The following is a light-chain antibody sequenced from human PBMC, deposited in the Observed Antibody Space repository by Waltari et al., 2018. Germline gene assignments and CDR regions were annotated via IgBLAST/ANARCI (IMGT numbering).Light chain of an antibody. J-gene: IGKJ1*01. Sequence: EIVLTQSPGTLSLSPGERATLSCRASQSVSRFLAWYQQKPGQAPRLLVYAASSRATGSPDRFSGSGSGTDFSLTISRLEPEDFAMYYCQHYVSLPATFGQGTKVEIK. CDR2: AAS. V-gene: IGKV3-20*01. CDR1: QSVSRF. CDR3: QHYVSLPAT.